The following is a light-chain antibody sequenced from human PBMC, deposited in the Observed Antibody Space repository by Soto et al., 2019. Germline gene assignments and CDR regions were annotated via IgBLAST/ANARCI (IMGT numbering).Light chain of an antibody. CDR3: QQYDDLPIT. CDR1: QDISHY. CDR2: DAS. Sequence: DIQMTQSPSSLSASVGDTVTITCQASQDISHYLNWYQQKPGKALKLLIYDASNLHPGVPSRSRGSGSATEFSFNITSLQPEDVATYYCQQYDDLPITFGQGTRLEIK. J-gene: IGKJ5*01. V-gene: IGKV1-33*01.